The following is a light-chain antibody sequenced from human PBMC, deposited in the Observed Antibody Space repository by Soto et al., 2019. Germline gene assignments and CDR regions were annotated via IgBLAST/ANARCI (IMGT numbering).Light chain of an antibody. J-gene: IGLJ1*01. CDR2: GNN. CDR3: QSYDNSISASDV. Sequence: QSVLTQPPSVSGAPGQRVTMSCTGSSSNIGAGYDVHWYQQVPGTAPKLLIYGNNNRPSGISDRFSGSTSGTSASLAITGLQADDEADYYCQSYDNSISASDVFGTGTKLTVL. CDR1: SSNIGAGYD. V-gene: IGLV1-40*01.